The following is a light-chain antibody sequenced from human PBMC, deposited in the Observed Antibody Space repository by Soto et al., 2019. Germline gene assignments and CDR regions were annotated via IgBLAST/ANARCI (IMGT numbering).Light chain of an antibody. V-gene: IGLV7-46*01. J-gene: IGLJ2*01. Sequence: QAVVTQEPSLTVSPGGTVTLTCGSSTEGVTSGHNPHWFQKKPGQAPRTLIHDTSNKHSWTPARFSGSLLGGKAALTLSGAQPEDEAEYSCLLAYNDAWVSGGGTKLTVL. CDR3: LLAYNDAWV. CDR1: TEGVTSGHN. CDR2: DTS.